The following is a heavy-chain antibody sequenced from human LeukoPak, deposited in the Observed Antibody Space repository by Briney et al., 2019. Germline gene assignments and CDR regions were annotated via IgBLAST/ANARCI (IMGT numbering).Heavy chain of an antibody. V-gene: IGHV3-30*02. J-gene: IGHJ3*02. CDR2: IRYDGSNK. Sequence: PGGSLRLSCAASGFTFSTYGMHWVRQAPGKGLEWVAFIRYDGSNKYYADSVKGRFTISRDNAKNSLYLQMNSLRAEDTAVYYCARDPHGGSGCAFDIWGQGTMVTVSS. CDR1: GFTFSTYG. D-gene: IGHD3-16*01. CDR3: ARDPHGGSGCAFDI.